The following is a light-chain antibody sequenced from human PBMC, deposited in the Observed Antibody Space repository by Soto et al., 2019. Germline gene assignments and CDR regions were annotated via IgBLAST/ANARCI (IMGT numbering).Light chain of an antibody. CDR2: RNN. J-gene: IGLJ2*01. V-gene: IGLV1-47*01. CDR1: SSNIGSNY. Sequence: QSVVTQPPSASGTPGQRVTISCSGSSSNIGSNYVYWYQQLPGTAPKLLIYRNNQRPSGVPDRFSGSKSGTSASLAISGLRSEDEADYYCAAWDDSRGGHVVFGGGTQLTVL. CDR3: AAWDDSRGGHVV.